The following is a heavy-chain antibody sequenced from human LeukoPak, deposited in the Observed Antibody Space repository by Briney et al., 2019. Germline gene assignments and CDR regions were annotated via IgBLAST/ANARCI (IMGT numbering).Heavy chain of an antibody. Sequence: PGGSLRLSCAASGFTFSSYSMNWVRQAPGKGLEWVSSISSSSYIYYADSVKGRFTISRDNAKNSLYLQMNSLRAEDTAVYYCARMGVGATTDAFDIWGQGTMVTVSS. CDR2: ISSSSYI. D-gene: IGHD1-26*01. V-gene: IGHV3-21*01. CDR3: ARMGVGATTDAFDI. J-gene: IGHJ3*02. CDR1: GFTFSSYS.